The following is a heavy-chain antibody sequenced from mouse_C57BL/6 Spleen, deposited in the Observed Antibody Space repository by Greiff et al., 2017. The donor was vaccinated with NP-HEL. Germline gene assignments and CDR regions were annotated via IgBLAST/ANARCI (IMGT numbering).Heavy chain of an antibody. Sequence: EVQLQQSGPELVKPGASVKMSCKASGYTFTDYNMHWVKQSHGKSLEWIGYINPNNGGTSYNQKFKGKATLTVNKSSSTAYMELRSLTSEDSAVYYCARSYGYDEGDAMDYWGQGTSVTVSS. CDR2: INPNNGGT. D-gene: IGHD2-2*01. J-gene: IGHJ4*01. V-gene: IGHV1-22*01. CDR1: GYTFTDYN. CDR3: ARSYGYDEGDAMDY.